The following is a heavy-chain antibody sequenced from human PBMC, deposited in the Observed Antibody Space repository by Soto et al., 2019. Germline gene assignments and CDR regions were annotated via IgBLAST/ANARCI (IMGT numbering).Heavy chain of an antibody. CDR3: ARGSNDIDY. CDR2: MYNTGST. J-gene: IGHJ4*02. CDR1: GGSISGYY. V-gene: IGHV4-59*01. Sequence: PSETLSLTCTVSGGSISGYYWSWIRQPPGKGLEWIGYMYNTGSTVYNPSFKSRVTISVDTSKNQFSLKLNSVTAADTAVYYCARGSNDIDYWGQGTLVTVSS. D-gene: IGHD1-1*01.